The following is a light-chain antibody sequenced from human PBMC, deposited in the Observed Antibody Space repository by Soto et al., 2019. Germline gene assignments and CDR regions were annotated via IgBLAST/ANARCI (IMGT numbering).Light chain of an antibody. CDR1: QSVSSSY. J-gene: IGKJ1*01. V-gene: IGKV3-20*01. CDR3: QQHGSSPGT. CDR2: GAS. Sequence: EIVLTQSPGTLSLSPGERATLSCRASQSVSSSYLAWYQQKPGQAPRLLIYGASTRATGIPDRFSGRGSGTDFTLTISRLEPEDFAVYYCQQHGSSPGTFGQGTEVEIK.